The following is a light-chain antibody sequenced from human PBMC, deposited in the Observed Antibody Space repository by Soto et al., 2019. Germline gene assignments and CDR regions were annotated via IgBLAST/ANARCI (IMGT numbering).Light chain of an antibody. J-gene: IGKJ5*01. CDR3: QQANTFPLT. V-gene: IGKV1D-12*01. CDR1: QGISIW. CDR2: AAS. Sequence: DSQMTQSPSSVPASVGDRITITCLASQGISIWIAWYQQKPGNXPKXXIYAASSLQSGVPSRFSGSGSGTHLTINISRLKPEDFATYYCQQANTFPLTFAQGTRLEI.